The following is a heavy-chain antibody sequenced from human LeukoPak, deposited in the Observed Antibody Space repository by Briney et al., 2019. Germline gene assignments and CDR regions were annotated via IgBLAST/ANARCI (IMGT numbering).Heavy chain of an antibody. CDR2: IYYSGST. J-gene: IGHJ4*02. D-gene: IGHD3/OR15-3a*01. Sequence: ASETLSLTCTVSGGSISSGGYYWSWIRQHPGKGLEWIGYIYYSGSTYYNPSLKSRVTIPVDTSKNQFSLKLSSETAADTSVYYCARSVDSFDYWGQGTLVTVSS. V-gene: IGHV4-31*03. CDR1: GGSISSGGYY. CDR3: ARSVDSFDY.